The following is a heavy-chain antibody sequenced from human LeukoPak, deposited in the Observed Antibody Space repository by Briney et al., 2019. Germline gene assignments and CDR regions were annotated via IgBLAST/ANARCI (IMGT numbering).Heavy chain of an antibody. J-gene: IGHJ6*03. V-gene: IGHV4-30-2*01. CDR2: IYHNGGT. CDR1: GGSVSSGGYY. D-gene: IGHD2-2*01. Sequence: SQTLSLTCSVSGGSVSSGGYYWSWIRQPLGKGLEWIGYIYHNGGTYYTPSLKRRVTISVDRSKNQFSLKLSSVTAADTAVYYCARRTYCSSTNCPEDYYYYYLDVWGKGATVTVSS. CDR3: ARRTYCSSTNCPEDYYYYYLDV.